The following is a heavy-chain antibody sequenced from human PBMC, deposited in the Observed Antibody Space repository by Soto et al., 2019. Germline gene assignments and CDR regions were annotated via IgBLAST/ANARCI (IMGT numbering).Heavy chain of an antibody. D-gene: IGHD2-15*01. CDR3: ARSVVSSTRFDP. J-gene: IGHJ5*02. CDR2: ISSRNDYT. CDR1: GFTFSDYY. V-gene: IGHV3-11*06. Sequence: PGGSLRLSCAASGFTFSDYYMSWIRQAPGKGLEWVSYISSRNDYTNYADSVKGRFTISRDNAKNSLYLQMSSLRADDTAIYYCARSVVSSTRFDPWGQGTLVTV.